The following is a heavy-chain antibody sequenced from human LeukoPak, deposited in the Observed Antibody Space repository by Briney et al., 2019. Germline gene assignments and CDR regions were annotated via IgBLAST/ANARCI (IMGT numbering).Heavy chain of an antibody. J-gene: IGHJ4*02. CDR1: GGSISSSTYY. V-gene: IGHV4-39*07. CDR2: ISYSGDT. CDR3: ARETSTRYFDY. Sequence: SETLSLTCSVSGGSISSSTYYWGWIRQPPGKGLEWIGSISYSGDTYYNPSLKSRVTISVDMSNNQFSLKLSSVTAADTAMYYCARETSTRYFDYWGQGTLVTVSS.